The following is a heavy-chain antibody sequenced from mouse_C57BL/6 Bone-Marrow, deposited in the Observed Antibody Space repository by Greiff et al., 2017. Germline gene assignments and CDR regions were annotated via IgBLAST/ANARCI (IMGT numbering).Heavy chain of an antibody. CDR1: GYAFSSSW. CDR2: IYPGDGDT. CDR3: ARGGYDYWFAY. Sequence: QVQLQQSGPELVKPGASVKISCKASGYAFSSSWMNWVKQRPGKGLEWIGRIYPGDGDTNYNGKFKGKATLTADKSSSTAYMQLSSLTSEASAVYCCARGGYDYWFAYWGQGTLVTVSA. J-gene: IGHJ3*01. D-gene: IGHD2-2*01. V-gene: IGHV1-82*01.